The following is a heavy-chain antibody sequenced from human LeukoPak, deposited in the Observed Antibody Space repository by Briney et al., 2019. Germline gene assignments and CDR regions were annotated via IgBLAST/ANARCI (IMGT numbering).Heavy chain of an antibody. CDR2: IYTSGST. CDR1: GGSISSYY. D-gene: IGHD6-13*01. J-gene: IGHJ4*02. Sequence: SETLSLTCTVSGGSISSYYWSWIRQPPGKGLEWIGYIYTSGSTNYNPSLKSRVTISVDTSKNQFSLKLSSVTAADTAVYYCARHIPRRGRGSRSSSWYYFDYWGQGTLVTVSS. CDR3: ARHIPRRGRGSRSSSWYYFDY. V-gene: IGHV4-4*09.